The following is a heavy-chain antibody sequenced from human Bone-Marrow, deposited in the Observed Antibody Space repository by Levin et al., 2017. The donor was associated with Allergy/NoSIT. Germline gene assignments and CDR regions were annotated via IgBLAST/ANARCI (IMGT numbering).Heavy chain of an antibody. CDR1: GSTLSNYE. V-gene: IGHV1-69*11. CDR3: AARYFYASGSYGF. D-gene: IGHD3-10*01. Sequence: AASVKVSCKASGSTLSNYEIGWVRQAPGQGLEWMGRIKPPDGTTDYAQKFRDRVTIVADESTNTVYMELSSLRSDDTAVYYCAARYFYASGSYGFWGQGTLVAVSS. CDR2: IKPPDGTT. J-gene: IGHJ4*02.